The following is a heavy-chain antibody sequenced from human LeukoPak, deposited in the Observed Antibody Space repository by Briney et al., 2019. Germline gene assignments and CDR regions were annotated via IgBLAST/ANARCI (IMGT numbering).Heavy chain of an antibody. CDR2: INPDDGST. J-gene: IGHJ4*02. V-gene: IGHV3-20*04. Sequence: GGSLRLSCAASGFTFGDYGMSWVRQAPGKGLVWVSRINPDDGSTSYADSVKGRFTISRDNAKNSLYLQMNSLRADDTAVYYCARDRGAARHFDYWGQGTLVTVSS. CDR1: GFTFGDYG. D-gene: IGHD6-6*01. CDR3: ARDRGAARHFDY.